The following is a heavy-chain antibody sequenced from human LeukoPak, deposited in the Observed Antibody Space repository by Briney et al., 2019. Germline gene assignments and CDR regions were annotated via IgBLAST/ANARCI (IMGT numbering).Heavy chain of an antibody. Sequence: SETLSLTCTVSVGSISSSSYYWGWIRQPPGKGQEWLGSIYYSGSTYYNPSLKSRVTISVDTSKNQFSLKLTSVTAADTAVYYCARRIPYYYESSGYRGAAFVIWGQGTMVTVSS. CDR2: IYYSGST. CDR1: VGSISSSSYY. J-gene: IGHJ3*02. V-gene: IGHV4-39*01. D-gene: IGHD3-22*01. CDR3: ARRIPYYYESSGYRGAAFVI.